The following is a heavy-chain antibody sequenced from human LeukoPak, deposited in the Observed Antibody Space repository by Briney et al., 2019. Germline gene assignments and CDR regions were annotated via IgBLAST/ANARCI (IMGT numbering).Heavy chain of an antibody. CDR2: IYYSGST. J-gene: IGHJ6*03. CDR1: GGSISSHY. D-gene: IGHD5-18*01. V-gene: IGHV4-59*11. Sequence: SETLSLACTVSGGSISSHYWSWIRQPPGKGLEWIGFIYYSGSTNYNPSLKSRVTISVDTSKNQFSLKLSSVTAADTAVYYCARTHVDTAMVYYYYYYMDVWGKGTTVTVSS. CDR3: ARTHVDTAMVYYYYYYMDV.